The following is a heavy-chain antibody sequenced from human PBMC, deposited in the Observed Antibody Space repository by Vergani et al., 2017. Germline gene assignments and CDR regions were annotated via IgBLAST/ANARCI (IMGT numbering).Heavy chain of an antibody. V-gene: IGHV5-51*03. J-gene: IGHJ4*02. CDR1: GYSFTNYW. D-gene: IGHD3-3*01. CDR2: IYPGDSDT. Sequence: EVQLVQSGAEVKKPGESLRISCKGSGYSFTNYWIGWVRQMPGKGLEWMGIIYPGDSDTTYNPSFQGQVTISADKSIGTAYLQWNSLKASDTAIYYCARRGYYNYDPPDDWGQGTLVTVSS. CDR3: ARRGYYNYDPPDD.